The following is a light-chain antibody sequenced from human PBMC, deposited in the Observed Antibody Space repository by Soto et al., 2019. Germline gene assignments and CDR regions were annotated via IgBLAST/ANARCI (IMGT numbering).Light chain of an antibody. CDR2: ATS. CDR3: QHSYSTRLT. CDR1: QTISGY. Sequence: DIQMTQSPSSLSASVGDRVTITCRAGQTISGYLNWYQQKPEKAPKLLIYATSSLQSGVPSRFSGSGSGTDFTLTISSLQPEDFATYYCQHSYSTRLTFGGGTKVEIK. J-gene: IGKJ4*01. V-gene: IGKV1-39*01.